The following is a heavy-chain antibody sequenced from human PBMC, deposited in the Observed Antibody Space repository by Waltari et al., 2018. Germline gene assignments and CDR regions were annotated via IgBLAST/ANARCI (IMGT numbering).Heavy chain of an antibody. CDR3: TTDLRYCSGGSCFTRDY. Sequence: EVQLVESGGGLVKPGGSLRLSCVGSGFTFRDAWMTWVRQAPGKGLEGVGRIKTRTGDGKRDYKAPVEGRFTISRDDSKNTLYLQMNSLKTEDTAVYYCTTDLRYCSGGSCFTRDYWGQGTLVTVSS. CDR2: IKTRTGDGKR. J-gene: IGHJ4*02. V-gene: IGHV3-15*01. CDR1: GFTFRDAW. D-gene: IGHD2-15*01.